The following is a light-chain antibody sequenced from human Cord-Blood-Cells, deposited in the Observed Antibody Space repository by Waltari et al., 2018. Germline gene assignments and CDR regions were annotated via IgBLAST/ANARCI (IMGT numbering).Light chain of an antibody. CDR2: GAS. V-gene: IGKV3-20*01. J-gene: IGKJ1*01. CDR3: QQYGSSPRT. CDR1: QSVSSSY. Sequence: EIGFTRSPRTLSLSPGESATLSCRASQSVSSSYLAWYQQKPGQAPRLLIYGASSRATGIPDRFSGSGSGTDFTLTISRLEPEDFAVYYCQQYGSSPRTFGQGTKVEIK.